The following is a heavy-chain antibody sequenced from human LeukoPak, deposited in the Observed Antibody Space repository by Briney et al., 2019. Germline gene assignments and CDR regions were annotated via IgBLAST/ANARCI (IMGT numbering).Heavy chain of an antibody. V-gene: IGHV1-8*01. J-gene: IGHJ2*01. CDR1: GYTFTSYD. CDR2: MSPDSGYT. Sequence: ASVKVSCKASGYTFTSYDINWVRQASGQGLEWMGWMSPDSGYTGYSQKFQGRVSITRDTSIGTAYMELSRLRSDDTAVYYCARGRRHFDLWGRGTLVTVSS. CDR3: ARGRRHFDL.